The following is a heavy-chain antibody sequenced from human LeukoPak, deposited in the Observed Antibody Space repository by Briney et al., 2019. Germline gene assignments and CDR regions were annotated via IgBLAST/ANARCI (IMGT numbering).Heavy chain of an antibody. CDR3: AREYSTSSEGDYFDY. J-gene: IGHJ4*01. V-gene: IGHV4-59*01. CDR1: GASITTYY. D-gene: IGHD6-6*01. Sequence: PSETLSLTCTVSGASITTYYWTWIRQPPGKGLEWIGYIYHSGSTNYNPSLKSRVTISLDTSRNQFSLRLSSVTAADTAVYFCAREYSTSSEGDYFDYWGYGSLVTVSS. CDR2: IYHSGST.